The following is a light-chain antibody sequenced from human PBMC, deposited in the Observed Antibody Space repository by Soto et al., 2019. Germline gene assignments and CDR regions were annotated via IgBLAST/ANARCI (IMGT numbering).Light chain of an antibody. Sequence: QTGVTKTAAVSESLGQGGTISSTGTSLGVGNDNIVSWYQQHPGKAPILLIYAGDQRPSGISNRFSGSNSGNTASLTISGLQAEDEAVYYCCSYGGYSTYVFAPGTKVTVL. CDR3: CSYGGYSTYV. J-gene: IGLJ1*01. V-gene: IGLV2-23*01. CDR1: SLGVGNDNI. CDR2: AGD.